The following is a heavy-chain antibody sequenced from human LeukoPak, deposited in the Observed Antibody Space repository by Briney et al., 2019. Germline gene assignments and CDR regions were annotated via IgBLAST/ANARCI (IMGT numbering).Heavy chain of an antibody. CDR1: GFTFSMYG. J-gene: IGHJ4*02. CDR2: ISSSSSTI. D-gene: IGHD3-22*01. V-gene: IGHV3-48*02. CDR3: AGPGFFDSSGYYYY. Sequence: GGSLRLSCAASGFTFSMYGMNWVRQAPGKGLEWISYISSSSSTIYHADSVKGRFTISRDNAKNLLYLQMNSLRDEDTAVYYCAGPGFFDSSGYYYYRGQGTLVTVSS.